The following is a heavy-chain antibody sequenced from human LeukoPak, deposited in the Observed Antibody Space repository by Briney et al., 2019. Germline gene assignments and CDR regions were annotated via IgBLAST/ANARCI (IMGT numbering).Heavy chain of an antibody. Sequence: GGSLRLSCAASGFTFSDYGIHWVRQAPGKGLEWVAVISYDGSNKYYADSVKGRFTISRDNSKNTLYLQMNSLRAEDTAVYYCARAYYDILTGYLGLGLDYWGQGTLVTVSS. CDR2: ISYDGSNK. V-gene: IGHV3-30*03. CDR3: ARAYYDILTGYLGLGLDY. CDR1: GFTFSDYG. D-gene: IGHD3-9*01. J-gene: IGHJ4*02.